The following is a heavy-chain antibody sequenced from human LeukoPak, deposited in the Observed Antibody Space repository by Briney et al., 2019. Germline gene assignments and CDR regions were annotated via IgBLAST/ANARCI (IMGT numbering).Heavy chain of an antibody. J-gene: IGHJ4*02. CDR2: ISGYNGNT. CDR1: GYIFSSYG. D-gene: IGHD6-19*01. V-gene: IGHV1-18*01. CDR3: AKSGYRSGLVDY. Sequence: ASVKVSCKASGYIFSSYGISWVRQAPGQGLEWMGWISGYNGNTNYAQKFQGRVTMTTDTSTTTAYMELRSLRSDDTAVYYCAKSGYRSGLVDYWGQGTLVTVSS.